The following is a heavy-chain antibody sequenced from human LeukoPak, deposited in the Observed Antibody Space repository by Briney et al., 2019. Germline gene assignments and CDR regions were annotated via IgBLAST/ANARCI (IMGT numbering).Heavy chain of an antibody. CDR3: AKDFYRLGEFDAFDN. CDR1: GITFSSYS. J-gene: IGHJ3*02. CDR2: ISWNSGRI. D-gene: IGHD3-16*01. Sequence: PGGSLRLSCVASGITFSSYSMNWVRQAPGKGLEWVSGISWNSGRIGYADSVKGRFTISRDNAKNSLYLQMNSLRVEDTALYYCAKDFYRLGEFDAFDNWGQGTMVTVSS. V-gene: IGHV3-9*01.